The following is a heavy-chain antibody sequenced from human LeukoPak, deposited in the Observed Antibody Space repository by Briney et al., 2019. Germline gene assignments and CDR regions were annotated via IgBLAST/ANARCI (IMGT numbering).Heavy chain of an antibody. CDR1: GYIFSGHY. CDR3: ARVLFPSGPTHCFDP. Sequence: ASVKVSCKASGYIFSGHYIQWVRQAPGQGLEWMGWINPASGGTNNAQKFHGRVTMTTDTSISTLYMELNSLRSDDTAGYYCARVLFPSGPTHCFDPWGQGTLVTVSS. D-gene: IGHD2-21*01. J-gene: IGHJ5*02. V-gene: IGHV1-2*02. CDR2: INPASGGT.